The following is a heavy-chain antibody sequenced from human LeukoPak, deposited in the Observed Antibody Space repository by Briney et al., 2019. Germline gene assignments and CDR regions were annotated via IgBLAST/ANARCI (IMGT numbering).Heavy chain of an antibody. V-gene: IGHV4-59*01. J-gene: IGHJ6*03. CDR3: ARVTMISHATYYYYMDV. CDR2: IYYSGST. Sequence: PSETLSLTCTVSGGSISSYYWSWLRQPPGKGLEWIGYIYYSGSTNYNPSLKSRVTISVATSKNQFSLKLSSVTAADTAVYYCARVTMISHATYYYYMDVWGKGTTVTVSS. CDR1: GGSISSYY. D-gene: IGHD3-22*01.